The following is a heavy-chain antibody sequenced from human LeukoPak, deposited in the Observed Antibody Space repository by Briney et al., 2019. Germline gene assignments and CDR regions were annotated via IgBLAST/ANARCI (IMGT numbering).Heavy chain of an antibody. Sequence: ASVKVSCKASGGTFSSYAISWVRQAPGQGLEWMGIINPSGGSTSYAQKFQGRVTMTRETSTSTVYMELSSLRSEDTAVYYCARSRLGARVYYFDYWGQGTLVTVSS. D-gene: IGHD4/OR15-4a*01. CDR3: ARSRLGARVYYFDY. V-gene: IGHV1-46*01. J-gene: IGHJ4*02. CDR1: GGTFSSYA. CDR2: INPSGGST.